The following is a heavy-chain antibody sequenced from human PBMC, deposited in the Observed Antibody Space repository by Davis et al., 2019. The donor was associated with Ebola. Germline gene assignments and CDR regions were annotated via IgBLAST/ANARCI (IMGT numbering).Heavy chain of an antibody. Sequence: GESLKISCAASGFTFSSYAMHWVRQAPGKGLEWVAVISYDGSNKYYADSVKGRFTISRDNSKNTLYLQMNSLRAEDTAVYYCARAGLVIVSREYFQHWGQGTLVTVSS. CDR2: ISYDGSNK. V-gene: IGHV3-30-3*01. J-gene: IGHJ1*01. D-gene: IGHD5/OR15-5a*01. CDR1: GFTFSSYA. CDR3: ARAGLVIVSREYFQH.